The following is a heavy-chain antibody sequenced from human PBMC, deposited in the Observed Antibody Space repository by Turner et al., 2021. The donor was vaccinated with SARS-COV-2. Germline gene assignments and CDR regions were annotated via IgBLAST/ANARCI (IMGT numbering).Heavy chain of an antibody. V-gene: IGHV4-39*01. CDR3: ARLPERYFFDY. CDR1: GCSITKNYDY. Sequence: LQLQESGPGLVKPSATLSLTCTVSGCSITKNYDYLGWIRQPPGKGLEWIGSIYYSGNTYYNPSLKSRVTISVDTSKSQFSLKLSSVTAADTAVYYCARLPERYFFDYWGQGALVTVSS. J-gene: IGHJ4*02. CDR2: IYYSGNT.